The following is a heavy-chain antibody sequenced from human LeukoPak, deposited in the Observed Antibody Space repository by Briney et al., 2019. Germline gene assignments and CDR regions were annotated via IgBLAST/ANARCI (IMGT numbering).Heavy chain of an antibody. J-gene: IGHJ4*02. CDR3: ARLDVDTAMVIDY. CDR1: GYSFTSYW. D-gene: IGHD5-18*01. V-gene: IGHV5-10-1*01. Sequence: GESLKISCKGSGYSFTSYWTSWVRQMPGKGLEWMGRIDPSDSYTNYSPSFQGHVTISADKSISTAYLQWSSLKASDTAMYYCARLDVDTAMVIDYWGQGTLVTVSS. CDR2: IDPSDSYT.